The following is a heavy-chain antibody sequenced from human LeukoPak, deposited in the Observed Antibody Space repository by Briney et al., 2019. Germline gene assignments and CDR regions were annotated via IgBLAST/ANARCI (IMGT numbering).Heavy chain of an antibody. J-gene: IGHJ4*02. CDR1: GGSISSGNYY. CDR2: IYYSGTT. V-gene: IGHV4-30-4*01. Sequence: SQTLSLTCTVSGGSISSGNYYWSWFRQPPGKGLEWIGYIYYSGTTYYNPSLKSRVTISVDTSKNQFSLKLNSVTAADTAVYYCARKRYDDPYFFDYWGQGTLVTVSS. CDR3: ARKRYDDPYFFDY. D-gene: IGHD3-22*01.